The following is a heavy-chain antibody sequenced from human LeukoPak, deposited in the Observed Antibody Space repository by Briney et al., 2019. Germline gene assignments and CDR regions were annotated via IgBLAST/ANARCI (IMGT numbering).Heavy chain of an antibody. D-gene: IGHD2-8*01. CDR1: GFTFSSSW. CDR2: IKQDGSVR. V-gene: IGHV3-7*01. Sequence: QTGGSLRLSCAASGFTFSSSWMTWVRQAPGKGLEGVANIKQDGSVRNYVDSAKGRFTISRDNAKNSLYLQMNSLRAEDTAVYYCTRDRVCNTFDYWGQGTLVTVSS. J-gene: IGHJ4*02. CDR3: TRDRVCNTFDY.